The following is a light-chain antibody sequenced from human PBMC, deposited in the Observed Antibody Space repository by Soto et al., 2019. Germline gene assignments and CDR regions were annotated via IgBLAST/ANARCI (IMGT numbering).Light chain of an antibody. CDR1: QRVSSTY. Sequence: DIVLTQSPGTLYLSAGERATLSCRASQRVSSTYLAWYQQKPGQAPRLVIHGASSRATGIPDRFSGSGSGTDFTLTINILEPDDFAVYYCHQYGNSPQTFGQGTKVDIK. CDR2: GAS. CDR3: HQYGNSPQT. J-gene: IGKJ1*01. V-gene: IGKV3-20*01.